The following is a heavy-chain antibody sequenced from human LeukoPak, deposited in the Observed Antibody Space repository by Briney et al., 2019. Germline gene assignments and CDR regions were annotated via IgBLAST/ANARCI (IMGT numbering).Heavy chain of an antibody. D-gene: IGHD3-16*01. J-gene: IGHJ4*02. CDR1: GFTFSDYT. V-gene: IGHV3-21*01. CDR3: ARDLGARGY. CDR2: ISSRGSVI. Sequence: GGSLRLSCATSGFTFSDYTMNRVRQAPGKRLEWLSSISSRGSVIYYADSVKGRFTISRDNANNSLYQQMNSLRADDTAVYYCARDLGARGYWGRGILVTVSS.